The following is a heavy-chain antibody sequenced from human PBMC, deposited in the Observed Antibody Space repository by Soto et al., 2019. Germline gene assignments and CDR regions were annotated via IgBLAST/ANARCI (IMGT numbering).Heavy chain of an antibody. J-gene: IGHJ4*02. V-gene: IGHV3-21*01. D-gene: IGHD1-1*01. Sequence: GGSLRLSCAASGFTLSGSAMHWVRQAPGKGLEWVSSISSSSSYIYYADSVKGRFTISRDNAKNSLYLQMNSLRAEDTAVYYCAKVGGDGTGTTLWGQGTLVTVSS. CDR2: ISSSSSYI. CDR1: GFTLSGSA. CDR3: AKVGGDGTGTTL.